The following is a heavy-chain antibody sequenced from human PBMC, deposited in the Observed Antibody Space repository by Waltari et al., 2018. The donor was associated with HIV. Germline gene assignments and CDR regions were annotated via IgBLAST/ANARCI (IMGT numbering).Heavy chain of an antibody. CDR2: IHYSGST. J-gene: IGHJ4*02. CDR3: ARQGSSWYTGFDY. V-gene: IGHV4-59*08. D-gene: IGHD6-13*01. CDR1: GGSISSYY. Sequence: QESGPGLVKPSETLSLTCTVSGGSISSYYWSWIRQPPGKGLEWIDYIHYSGSTNPNPSLKSRVTISVDTSKNQFALKLSAVTAADTAVYYCARQGSSWYTGFDYWGQGTLVTVSS.